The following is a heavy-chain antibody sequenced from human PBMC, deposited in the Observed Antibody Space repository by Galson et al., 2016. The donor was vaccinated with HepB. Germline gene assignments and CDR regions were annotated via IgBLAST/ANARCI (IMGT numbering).Heavy chain of an antibody. CDR3: ARRSSAVDATEVGLDY. V-gene: IGHV3-30-3*01. CDR2: ISYDGDNE. Sequence: SLRLSCAASGFNFDDYVMTWVRQPPGKGLEWVAAISYDGDNEYYADSLKGRYTISRDNSRNTVYLHMSSLRRDDTAVYYCARRSSAVDATEVGLDYWGQGTLVIVSS. J-gene: IGHJ4*02. CDR1: GFNFDDYV. D-gene: IGHD6-19*01.